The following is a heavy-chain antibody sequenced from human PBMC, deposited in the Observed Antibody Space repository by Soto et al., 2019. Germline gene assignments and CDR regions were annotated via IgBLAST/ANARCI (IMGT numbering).Heavy chain of an antibody. D-gene: IGHD3-16*01. CDR2: IYFNGNT. CDR3: ASVTFGGIVLAH. Sequence: SETLSLTCTVSAASFSKYYWTWILQPPGKGLEWIGYIYFNGNTKYNPSLEGRLTISIDTSKKEFSLKLTSVTAADAAVYYCASVTFGGIVLAHWGQGTLVTVSS. V-gene: IGHV4-59*01. J-gene: IGHJ4*02. CDR1: AASFSKYY.